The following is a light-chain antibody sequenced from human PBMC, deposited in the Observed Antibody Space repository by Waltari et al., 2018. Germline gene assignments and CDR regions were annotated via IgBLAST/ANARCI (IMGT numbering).Light chain of an antibody. CDR2: WAS. CDR1: QSVLYTSNNKNY. Sequence: DIVMTQSPDSLAVSLGERATIKCQSSQSVLYTSNNKNYLDWYQQKPGQPPKLLIYWASARESGVPDRFSGSGSGTDFTLTIRSLQAEDVAVYYCHQYYTTPCSFGQGTKLEIK. V-gene: IGKV4-1*01. CDR3: HQYYTTPCS. J-gene: IGKJ2*04.